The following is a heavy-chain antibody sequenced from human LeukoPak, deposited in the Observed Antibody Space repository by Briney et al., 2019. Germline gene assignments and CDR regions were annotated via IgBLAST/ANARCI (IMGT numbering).Heavy chain of an antibody. CDR3: ARAVTYYYDSSGYRTQYYYYMDV. J-gene: IGHJ6*03. Sequence: PGRSLRLSCAASGFTFSSYAMHWVRQAPGKGLEWVAVISYDGSNKYYADSVKGRFTISRDNSKNTLYLQMNSLRAEDTAVYYCARAVTYYYDSSGYRTQYYYYMDVWGKGTTVTVSS. CDR2: ISYDGSNK. D-gene: IGHD3-22*01. V-gene: IGHV3-30*04. CDR1: GFTFSSYA.